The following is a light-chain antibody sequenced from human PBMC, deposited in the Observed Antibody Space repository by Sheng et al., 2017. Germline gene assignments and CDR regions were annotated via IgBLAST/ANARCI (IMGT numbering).Light chain of an antibody. J-gene: IGKJ4*01. V-gene: IGKV3-11*01. CDR1: QSVSTT. Sequence: EIVMTQSPATLSVSPGRRITLSCRASQSVSTTLAWYQQKPGQAPRLLIYGASTRATGIPARFSGSGSGTDFILTISSLEPEDFAVYYCQQRSNWPPLTFGGGTKVEIK. CDR3: QQRSNWPPLT. CDR2: GAS.